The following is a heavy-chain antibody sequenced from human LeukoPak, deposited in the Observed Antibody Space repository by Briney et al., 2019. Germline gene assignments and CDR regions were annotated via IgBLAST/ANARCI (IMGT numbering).Heavy chain of an antibody. CDR3: ARGDSSGYYTLDY. CDR2: ISAYNGNT. CDR1: GYTFTSYG. J-gene: IGHJ4*02. V-gene: IGHV1-18*01. Sequence: ASVKVSCKASGYTFTSYGISWVRQAPGQGLEWMGWISAYNGNTNYAQKFQGRVTMTRDTSLSTAYMELSRLRSDDTAVYYCARGDSSGYYTLDYWGQGTLVTVSS. D-gene: IGHD3-22*01.